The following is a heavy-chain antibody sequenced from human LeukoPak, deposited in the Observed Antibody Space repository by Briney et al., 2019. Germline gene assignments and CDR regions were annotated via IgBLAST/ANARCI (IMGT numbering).Heavy chain of an antibody. D-gene: IGHD2-15*01. V-gene: IGHV4-59*02. CDR1: DDVVCRYH. CDR3: ARVLGGGTTAPGDYYYHRMDD. Sequence: LSLTCSSSDDVVCRYHVGWSRRPLGKGLEWIGYIYYSGSTNYNPSLKSPVTISVDTSKNQFSLKLSSVTAADTAVYYCARVLGGGTTAPGDYYYHRMDDWGQGTTVTVSS. CDR2: IYYSGST. J-gene: IGHJ6*02.